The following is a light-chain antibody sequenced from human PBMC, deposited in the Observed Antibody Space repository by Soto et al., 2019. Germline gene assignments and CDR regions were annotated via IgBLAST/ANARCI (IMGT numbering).Light chain of an antibody. CDR2: AAS. CDR1: QGIRSA. V-gene: IGKV1-6*01. Sequence: AIQVTQSPSSLSASVGDRVTITCRTSQGIRSALGWYQQKPGKVPKLLIYAASTLQSGVPSRFSGSGSGRDFTLTISSLQPEDFATYDCLLDYAYFWAFGQGTKVEIK. CDR3: LLDYAYFWA. J-gene: IGKJ1*01.